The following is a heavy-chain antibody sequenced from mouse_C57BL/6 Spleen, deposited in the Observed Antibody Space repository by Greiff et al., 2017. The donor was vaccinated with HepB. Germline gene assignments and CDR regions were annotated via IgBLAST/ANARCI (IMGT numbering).Heavy chain of an antibody. CDR2: FHPYNDDT. CDR3: ARRYCGGSYWYFDD. J-gene: IGHJ1*03. Sequence: VMLVESGAELVKPGASVKMSCTASGYTFTTYPIEWMKQTHGKSLEWIGNFHPYNDDTKYNEKFKGKATLTVDKSSNTVYLQISRLTSDDSAVYYCARRYCGGSYWYFDDWGKGTTVTVSS. D-gene: IGHD1-1*02. V-gene: IGHV1-47*01. CDR1: GYTFTTYP.